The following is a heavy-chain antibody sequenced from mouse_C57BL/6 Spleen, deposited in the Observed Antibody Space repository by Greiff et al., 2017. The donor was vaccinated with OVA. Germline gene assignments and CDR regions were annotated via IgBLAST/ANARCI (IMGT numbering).Heavy chain of an antibody. CDR3: APADHTPPGAMDD. D-gene: IGHD5-1-1*01. V-gene: IGHV1-82*01. CDR2: IYPGDGDT. Sequence: VHLVESGPELVKPGASVKISCKASGFAFSSSWMNWVKQRPGKGLEWIGRIYPGDGDTNYNGKFKGKDTLTADKSSSTAYMKLSSLTYEDSAVYCCAPADHTPPGAMDDWGKGTSVTVSS. J-gene: IGHJ4*01. CDR1: GFAFSSSW.